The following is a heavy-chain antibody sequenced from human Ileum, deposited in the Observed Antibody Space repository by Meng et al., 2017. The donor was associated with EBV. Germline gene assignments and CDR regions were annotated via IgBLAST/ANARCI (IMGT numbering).Heavy chain of an antibody. D-gene: IGHD2-8*02. J-gene: IGHJ4*02. CDR1: GCSISSYS. CDR3: SRGWWSLDY. Sequence: VRLAGPAPCRVKSDGTLSLTCTASGCSISSYSWDWIRQPPGQGLECIGYSYYSGSTNYNHSLKIRVTISVDPSKNQFYLTLSAVTAADTAVYFCSRGWWSLDYWGQGTLVTVSS. V-gene: IGHV4-59*08. CDR2: SYYSGST.